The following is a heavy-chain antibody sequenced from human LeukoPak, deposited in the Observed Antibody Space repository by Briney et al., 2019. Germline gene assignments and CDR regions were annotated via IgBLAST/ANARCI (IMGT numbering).Heavy chain of an antibody. CDR1: GYTFTSYG. CDR3: ARDWDHYGMDV. Sequence: ASVQVSCKASGYTFTSYGISWVRQAPGQGLEWMGWISAYNGNTNYAQKLQGRVTMTTDTSTSTAYMKLRSLRSDDTAVYYCARDWDHYGMDVWGQGTTVTVSS. CDR2: ISAYNGNT. D-gene: IGHD1-26*01. V-gene: IGHV1-18*01. J-gene: IGHJ6*02.